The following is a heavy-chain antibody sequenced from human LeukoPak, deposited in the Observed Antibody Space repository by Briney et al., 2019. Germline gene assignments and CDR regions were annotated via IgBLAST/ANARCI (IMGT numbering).Heavy chain of an antibody. Sequence: PGGSLRLSCAASGFTFSSYGMHWVRQAPGKGLEWVAVIWDDGSNKYYADSVKGRFTISRDNSKNTLYLQMNSLRAEDTAVYYCARDRGQWLVEAYGMDVWGQGTTVTVSS. CDR2: IWDDGSNK. CDR3: ARDRGQWLVEAYGMDV. CDR1: GFTFSSYG. V-gene: IGHV3-33*01. D-gene: IGHD6-19*01. J-gene: IGHJ6*02.